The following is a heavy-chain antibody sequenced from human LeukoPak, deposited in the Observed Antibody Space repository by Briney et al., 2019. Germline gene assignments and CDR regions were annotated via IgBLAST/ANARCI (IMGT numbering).Heavy chain of an antibody. J-gene: IGHJ2*01. V-gene: IGHV3-66*02. CDR3: ARHSGWWPNWYFDL. CDR2: LYSGGST. Sequence: GGSLRLSCAASGFPVSSNYMSCGRQAPGKGLEWVSILYSGGSTYYADSVKGRFTISRDNSKNTLYLQMNSLRAEETGVYYCARHSGWWPNWYFDLWGRGTLVTVSS. D-gene: IGHD2-15*01. CDR1: GFPVSSNY.